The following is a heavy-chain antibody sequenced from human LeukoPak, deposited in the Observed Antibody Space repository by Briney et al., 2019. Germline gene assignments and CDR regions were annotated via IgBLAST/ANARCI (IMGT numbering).Heavy chain of an antibody. CDR2: ISYGDGTA. Sequence: GGSLRLSCAASGFTFRSYAMNWVRQSPGKGLEGVSSISYGDGTAFYAGSVKGRFTVSRDNSRSTLYLQMASLRAEDTAVYYCAKDRGYTSSDSGGIDFWGQGTLVTVSS. CDR1: GFTFRSYA. CDR3: AKDRGYTSSDSGGIDF. V-gene: IGHV3-23*01. D-gene: IGHD5-12*01. J-gene: IGHJ4*02.